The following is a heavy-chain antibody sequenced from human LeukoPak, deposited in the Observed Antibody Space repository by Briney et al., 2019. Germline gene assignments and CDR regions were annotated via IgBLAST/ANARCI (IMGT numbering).Heavy chain of an antibody. Sequence: ASVKVSCKASGYTFTGYYMHWVRQAPGQGLEWMGWINPNSGGTNYAQKFQGRVTMTRDTSISTAYMELSRLTSDDTAVYFCARARSSAYYFLFDYWGQGTLVTVSS. V-gene: IGHV1-2*02. J-gene: IGHJ4*02. D-gene: IGHD3-22*01. CDR2: INPNSGGT. CDR3: ARARSSAYYFLFDY. CDR1: GYTFTGYY.